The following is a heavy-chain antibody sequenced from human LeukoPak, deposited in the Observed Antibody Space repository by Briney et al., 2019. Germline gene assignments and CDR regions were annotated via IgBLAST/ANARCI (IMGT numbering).Heavy chain of an antibody. Sequence: SETLSLTCTVSGGSISSYYWSWIRQPPGKGLEWIGYIYYSGSTNYNPSLKSRVTISVDTSKNQFSLKVSSVTAADTAVYYCARVGLRGVTTLYFDHWGQGTLVTVSS. V-gene: IGHV4-59*01. CDR2: IYYSGST. D-gene: IGHD4-17*01. CDR3: ARVGLRGVTTLYFDH. CDR1: GGSISSYY. J-gene: IGHJ4*02.